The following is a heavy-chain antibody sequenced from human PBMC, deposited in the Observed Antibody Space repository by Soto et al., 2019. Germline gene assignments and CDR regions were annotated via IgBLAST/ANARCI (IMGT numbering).Heavy chain of an antibody. CDR2: IYDSGST. CDR1: GGSISSSY. Sequence: PSETLSLTCTVSGGSISSSYWSWIRQPPGKGLEWIGYIYDSGSTYYNSSLKSRVTISVDTSKNQFSLKLSSVTAADTAVYYCARASVYYGSGALDYWGQGTLVTVSS. D-gene: IGHD3-10*01. CDR3: ARASVYYGSGALDY. V-gene: IGHV4-59*01. J-gene: IGHJ4*02.